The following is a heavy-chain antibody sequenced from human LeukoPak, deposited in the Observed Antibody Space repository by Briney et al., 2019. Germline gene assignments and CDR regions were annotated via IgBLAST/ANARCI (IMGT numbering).Heavy chain of an antibody. CDR2: IYAGGDT. V-gene: IGHV3-53*01. CDR1: RISVSNNY. D-gene: IGHD6-19*01. J-gene: IGHJ3*02. CDR3: ARDVQWLVRGAFDI. Sequence: GGSLRLSCAASRISVSNNYMSWVRQAPGKGLEFVSVIYAGGDTFYADSVKGRFTISRDSSKNTLYLQMNSLGAEDTAVYYCARDVQWLVRGAFDIWGQGTMVTVSS.